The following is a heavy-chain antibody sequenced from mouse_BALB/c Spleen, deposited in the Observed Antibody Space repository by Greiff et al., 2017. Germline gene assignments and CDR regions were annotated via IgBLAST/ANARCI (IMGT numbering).Heavy chain of an antibody. CDR2: ISSGGSYT. CDR1: GFTFSSYA. Sequence: EVQGVESGGGLVKPGGSLKLSCAASGFTFSSYAMSWVRQSPEKRLEWVAEISSGGSYTYYPDTVTGRFTISRDNAKNTLYLEMSSLRSEDTAMYYCASTGDYYAMDYWGQGTSVTVSS. D-gene: IGHD4-1*02. CDR3: ASTGDYYAMDY. J-gene: IGHJ4*01. V-gene: IGHV5-9-4*01.